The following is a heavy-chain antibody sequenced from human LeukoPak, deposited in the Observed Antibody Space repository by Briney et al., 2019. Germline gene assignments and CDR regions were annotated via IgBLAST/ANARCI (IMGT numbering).Heavy chain of an antibody. CDR2: IYYSGST. D-gene: IGHD1-26*01. J-gene: IGHJ4*02. V-gene: IGHV4-59*11. CDR1: GGSISSHY. CDR3: ARVRGSYYLLFDY. Sequence: SETLSLTCTVSGGSISSHYWSWIRQPPGKGLEWIGYIYYSGSTNYNPSLKSRVTISVDTSKNQFSLKLSSVTAADTAVYYCARVRGSYYLLFDYWGQGTLVTVSS.